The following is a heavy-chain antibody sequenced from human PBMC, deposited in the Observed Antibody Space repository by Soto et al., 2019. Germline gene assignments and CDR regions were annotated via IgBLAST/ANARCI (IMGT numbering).Heavy chain of an antibody. V-gene: IGHV3-23*01. J-gene: IGHJ6*02. D-gene: IGHD3-22*01. CDR2: ISGSGGNT. CDR1: GFTFSSYA. Sequence: GGSLRLSCAASGFTFSSYAMSWVRQAPGKGLEWVSTISGSGGNTFYADSVQGRLTISRDNSKDTLYLQMNSLRAEDTAVYYCGKDEGISHSSAYYGMDVWGQGTTVTVSS. CDR3: GKDEGISHSSAYYGMDV.